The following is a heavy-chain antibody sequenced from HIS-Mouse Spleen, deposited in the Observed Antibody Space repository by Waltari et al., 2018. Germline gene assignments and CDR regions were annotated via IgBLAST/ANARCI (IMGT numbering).Heavy chain of an antibody. D-gene: IGHD3-3*02. Sequence: EVQLVESGGGLVKPGGSLRLSCAASGFTFSSYSMNWVRQAPGKGLELVSSISSSSSYIYYADSVKGRFTISRDNAKNSLYLQMNSLRAEDTAVYYCARDLGFSLDYWGQGTLVTVSS. J-gene: IGHJ4*02. CDR2: ISSSSSYI. V-gene: IGHV3-21*01. CDR3: ARDLGFSLDY. CDR1: GFTFSSYS.